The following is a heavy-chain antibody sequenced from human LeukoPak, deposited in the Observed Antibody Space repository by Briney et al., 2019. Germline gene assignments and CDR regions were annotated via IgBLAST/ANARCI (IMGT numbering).Heavy chain of an antibody. CDR3: ARDSGSYYVGY. CDR1: GYTFTSYY. Sequence: ASVKVSCKASGYTFTSYYMHWVRQAPGQGLEWMGIINPSGGSTSYAQKFQGRVAMTRDTSTSTVYMELSSLRSEDTAVYYCARDSGSYYVGYWGQGTLVTVSS. V-gene: IGHV1-46*01. J-gene: IGHJ4*02. D-gene: IGHD1-26*01. CDR2: INPSGGST.